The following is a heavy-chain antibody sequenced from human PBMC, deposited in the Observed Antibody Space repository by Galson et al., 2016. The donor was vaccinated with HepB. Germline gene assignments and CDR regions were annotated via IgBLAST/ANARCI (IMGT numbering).Heavy chain of an antibody. CDR3: ARSIVGGSLGMDV. Sequence: VKVSCKASGYTFSNYAMHWVRPAPRQRLEWVGWINAGSGKTKYSEKFRGRATISRDTSASTAYMDLSSLRFEDTAVYYCARSIVGGSLGMDVWGQGTTVTVSS. D-gene: IGHD1-26*01. V-gene: IGHV1-3*01. CDR2: INAGSGKT. J-gene: IGHJ6*02. CDR1: GYTFSNYA.